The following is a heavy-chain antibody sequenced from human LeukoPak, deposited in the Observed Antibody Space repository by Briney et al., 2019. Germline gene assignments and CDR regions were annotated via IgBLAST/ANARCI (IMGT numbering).Heavy chain of an antibody. J-gene: IGHJ5*02. CDR2: INHSGST. D-gene: IGHD2-2*01. Sequence: SETLSLTCAVYGGSFSGYYWSWIRQPPGKGLEWIGEINHSGSTNYNPSLKSRVSISVDTSKNQFSLKLSSVTAADTAVYYCARLGYCSSTSCSVIWFDPWGQGTLVTVSS. CDR1: GGSFSGYY. CDR3: ARLGYCSSTSCSVIWFDP. V-gene: IGHV4-34*01.